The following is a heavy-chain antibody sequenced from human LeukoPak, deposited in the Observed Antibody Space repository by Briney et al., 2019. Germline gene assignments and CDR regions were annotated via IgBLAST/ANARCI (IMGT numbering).Heavy chain of an antibody. CDR3: ARGPYSSSWYYYYYMDV. CDR2: INDSGST. Sequence: PETLSLTCAVYGGSFSGYYWSWIRQPPGKGLEWIGEINDSGSTNYNPSLKSRVTMSVDTSKSQISLKLTSVTAADTAVYYCARGPYSSSWYYYYYMDVWGKGTTVTVSS. D-gene: IGHD6-13*01. CDR1: GGSFSGYY. J-gene: IGHJ6*03. V-gene: IGHV4-34*01.